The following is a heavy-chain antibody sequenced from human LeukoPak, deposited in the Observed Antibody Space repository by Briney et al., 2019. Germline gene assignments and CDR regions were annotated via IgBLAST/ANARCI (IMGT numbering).Heavy chain of an antibody. Sequence: GGSLRLSCVASGFTFSGYEMNWVRQAPGKGLEWVSAISGSGGSTYYADSVKGRFTISRDNSKNTLYLQMNSLRAEDTAVYYCAKDLRGSGWYYFDYWGQGTLVTVSS. V-gene: IGHV3-23*01. CDR1: GFTFSGYE. CDR3: AKDLRGSGWYYFDY. D-gene: IGHD6-19*01. J-gene: IGHJ4*02. CDR2: ISGSGGST.